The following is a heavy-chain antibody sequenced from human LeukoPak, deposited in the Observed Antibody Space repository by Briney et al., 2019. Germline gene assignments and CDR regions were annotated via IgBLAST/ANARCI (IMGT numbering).Heavy chain of an antibody. Sequence: ASETLSLTCTVSGDSISTSNSYWGWIRQPPGKGLEWIGSIYHSGSTYYNPSLKSRVTTSVDTSKNQFSLKLSSVTAADTAVYYCARVYYDILTGYYNYYYYYYMDVWGKGTTVTVSS. D-gene: IGHD3-9*01. CDR2: IYHSGST. V-gene: IGHV4-39*07. J-gene: IGHJ6*03. CDR1: GDSISTSNSY. CDR3: ARVYYDILTGYYNYYYYYYMDV.